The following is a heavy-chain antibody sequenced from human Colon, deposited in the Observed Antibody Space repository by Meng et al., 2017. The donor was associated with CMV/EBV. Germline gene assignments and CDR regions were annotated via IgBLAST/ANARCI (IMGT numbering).Heavy chain of an antibody. CDR3: ARVGDILTGYYGWDGMDV. CDR2: IYPGDSDT. CDR1: GYSFTSYW. J-gene: IGHJ6*02. Sequence: GESLKISCKGSGYSFTSYWIGWVRQMPGKGLEWMGIIYPGDSDTRYSPSFQGQVTISADKSISTAYLQWSSLKASDTAMYYCARVGDILTGYYGWDGMDVWGQGTTVTVSS. V-gene: IGHV5-51*01. D-gene: IGHD3-9*01.